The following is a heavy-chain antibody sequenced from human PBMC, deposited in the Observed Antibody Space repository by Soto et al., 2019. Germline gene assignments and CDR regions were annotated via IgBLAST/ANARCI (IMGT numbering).Heavy chain of an antibody. D-gene: IGHD5-18*01. J-gene: IGHJ4*02. CDR3: AGPGYSSQDY. V-gene: IGHV3-23*01. CDR2: ISGSGDGV. CDR1: GFTFSSFA. Sequence: VQLLESGGGLVQPGGSLRLSCAASGFTFSSFALSWVRQAPGKGLEWVSAISGSGDGVDYADSVKGQFTISRDNSKNTLYLQMNSLRVGDTDVYYCAGPGYSSQDYWGQGTLVTVSS.